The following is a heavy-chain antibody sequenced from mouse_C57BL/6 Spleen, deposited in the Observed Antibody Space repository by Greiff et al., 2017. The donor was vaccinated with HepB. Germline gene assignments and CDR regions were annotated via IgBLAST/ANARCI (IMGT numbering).Heavy chain of an antibody. CDR2: ISSGSSTI. CDR3: ARAGDSSMDY. CDR1: GFTFSDYG. V-gene: IGHV5-17*01. Sequence: EVKLEESGGGLVKPGGSLKLSCAASGFTFSDYGMHWVRQAPEKGLEWVAYISSGSSTIYYADTVKGRFTISRDNAKNTLFLQMTSLRSEDTAMYYCARAGDSSMDYWGQGTSVTVSS. J-gene: IGHJ4*01.